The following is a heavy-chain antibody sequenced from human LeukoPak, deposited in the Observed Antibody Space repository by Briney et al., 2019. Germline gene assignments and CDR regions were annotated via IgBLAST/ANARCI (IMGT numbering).Heavy chain of an antibody. CDR3: IREVQVRASASLGL. Sequence: PGGSLRLSCAASGFTMSGFWMRWVRHVPGEGLVWVARMNSARTTINYAASVKGRFTIPRDNVRNTLHLQMNNLSLEDTAVYFCIREVQVRASASLGLWGRGTLVTVS. CDR1: GFTMSGFW. CDR2: MNSARTTI. J-gene: IGHJ4*01. V-gene: IGHV3-74*01. D-gene: IGHD1-1*01.